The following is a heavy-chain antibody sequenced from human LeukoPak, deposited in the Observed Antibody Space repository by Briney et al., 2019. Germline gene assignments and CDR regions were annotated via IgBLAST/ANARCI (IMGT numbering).Heavy chain of an antibody. CDR3: ARQEGGSYSWFDP. Sequence: GESLKISCKGSGYSFNTYWIGWVRQMPGKGLEWMGIIYPGDSDTKYSPSFQGQVTISADKSISTAYLQWSSLKASDTAMYYCARQEGGSYSWFDPWGQGTLVTVSS. CDR2: IYPGDSDT. V-gene: IGHV5-51*01. J-gene: IGHJ5*02. CDR1: GYSFNTYW. D-gene: IGHD1-26*01.